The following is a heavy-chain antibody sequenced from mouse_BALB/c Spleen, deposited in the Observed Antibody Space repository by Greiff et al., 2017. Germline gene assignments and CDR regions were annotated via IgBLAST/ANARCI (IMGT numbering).Heavy chain of an antibody. J-gene: IGHJ3*01. CDR3: ARDRGYWFAY. D-gene: IGHD1-2*01. Sequence: QVQLQQSGPGLVAPSQSLSITCTVSGFSLTSYGVHWVRQPPGKGLEWLGVIWAGGSTNYNSALMSRLSISKDNSKSQVFLKMNSLQTDDTAMYYCARDRGYWFAYWGQGTLVTVSA. V-gene: IGHV2-9*02. CDR2: IWAGGST. CDR1: GFSLTSYG.